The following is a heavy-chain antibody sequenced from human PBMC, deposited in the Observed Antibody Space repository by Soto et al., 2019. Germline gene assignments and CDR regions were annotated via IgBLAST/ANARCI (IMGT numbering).Heavy chain of an antibody. D-gene: IGHD5-18*01. J-gene: IGHJ4*02. CDR3: ATARSAMGDY. CDR1: GYTFTDYY. V-gene: IGHV1-2*02. Sequence: ASVKVSCKTSGYTFTDYYMHWVRHAPGQGLEWMGWINPNGGGTISAQKFQGRVTMTKDTSISTAYMELSRLRSEDTDVYYCATARSAMGDYWGQGTLVTVS. CDR2: INPNGGGT.